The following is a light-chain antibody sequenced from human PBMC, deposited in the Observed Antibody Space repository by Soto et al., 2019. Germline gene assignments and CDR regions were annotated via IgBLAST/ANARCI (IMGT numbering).Light chain of an antibody. J-gene: IGKJ1*01. CDR3: QQRSNWPLWS. CDR1: QGITSS. CDR2: SAS. Sequence: DIHLTQSPSSLSTSVGDRVTITCRVSQGITSSLNWCRQKPGKVPNLPIYSASSLQSGVPSRFSGRGSGTDFTLTITSLQPEDVAAYYGQQRSNWPLWSFGQGTKVDIK. V-gene: IGKV1-27*01.